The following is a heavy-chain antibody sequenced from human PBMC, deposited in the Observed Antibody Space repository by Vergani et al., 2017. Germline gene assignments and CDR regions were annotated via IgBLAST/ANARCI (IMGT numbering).Heavy chain of an antibody. D-gene: IGHD3-10*01. Sequence: QVQLVESGGGGVQPGGSLRLSCAASGFTFSSYDTHWVRQAPGKGREWVAFIRYDGSNKYYGDSVKGRFTISRDNSKNTVYLQMNGLRTEDTALYYCAKNSGSGAPDYWGQGTLVTVSS. CDR3: AKNSGSGAPDY. V-gene: IGHV3-30*02. CDR2: IRYDGSNK. J-gene: IGHJ4*02. CDR1: GFTFSSYD.